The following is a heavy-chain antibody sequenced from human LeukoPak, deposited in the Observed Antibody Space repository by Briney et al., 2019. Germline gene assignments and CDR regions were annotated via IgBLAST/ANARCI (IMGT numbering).Heavy chain of an antibody. CDR2: IIPIFGTA. CDR1: GGTFSSYA. CDR3: AILPATNQYPLDY. J-gene: IGHJ4*02. V-gene: IGHV1-69*06. Sequence: ASVKVSCKASGGTFSSYAISWVRQAPGQGLEWMGGIIPIFGTANYAQKFQGRVTITADKSTSTAYMELSSLRSEDTAVYYCAILPATNQYPLDYWGQGTLVTVSS. D-gene: IGHD2-15*01.